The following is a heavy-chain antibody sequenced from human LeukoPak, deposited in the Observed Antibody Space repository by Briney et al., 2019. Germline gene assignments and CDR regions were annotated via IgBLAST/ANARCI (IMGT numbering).Heavy chain of an antibody. CDR1: GLTFSSYW. Sequence: GGSLRLSCAASGLTFSSYWMSWVRQAPGKGLEWVANIKQDGSEKYYVDSVKGRFTISRDNAKNSLYLQMNSLRAEDTAVYYCARVSWSSSWYYYYYMDVWGKGTTVTVSS. J-gene: IGHJ6*03. CDR3: ARVSWSSSWYYYYYMDV. D-gene: IGHD6-13*01. V-gene: IGHV3-7*01. CDR2: IKQDGSEK.